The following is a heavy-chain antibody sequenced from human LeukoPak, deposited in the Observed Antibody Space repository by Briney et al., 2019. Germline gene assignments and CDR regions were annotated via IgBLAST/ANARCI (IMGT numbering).Heavy chain of an antibody. V-gene: IGHV4-34*01. J-gene: IGHJ5*02. CDR3: ARGTSSSRLYNWFDP. CDR2: INHSGST. D-gene: IGHD6-13*01. CDR1: GGSFSGYY. Sequence: PSETLSLTCAVYGGSFSGYYWSWIRQPPGKGLEWIGEINHSGSTNYNPSLKSRVTISVDTSKNQFSLKLSSVTAADTAVYYCARGTSSSRLYNWFDPWGQGTLVTVSP.